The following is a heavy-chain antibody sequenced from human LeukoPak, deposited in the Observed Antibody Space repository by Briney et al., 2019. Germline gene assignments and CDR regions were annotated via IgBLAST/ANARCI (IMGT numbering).Heavy chain of an antibody. D-gene: IGHD3-10*01. Sequence: VGSLRLSCAASGFTFCRFWMSGGRQAPGKGLGGVAFIRYDGSNKYYADSVKGRFTISRDTSKNTLYRQMNSLRAAATPGYYVGRKYGSGSYVHYWGEGTLVTLSS. J-gene: IGHJ4*02. CDR3: GRKYGSGSYVHY. V-gene: IGHV3-30*02. CDR1: GFTFCRFW. CDR2: IRYDGSNK.